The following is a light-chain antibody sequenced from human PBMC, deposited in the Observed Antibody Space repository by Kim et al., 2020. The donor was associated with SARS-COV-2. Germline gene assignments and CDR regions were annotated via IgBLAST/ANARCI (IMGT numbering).Light chain of an antibody. J-gene: IGLJ2*01. CDR3: QVWDSSSDHRV. V-gene: IGLV3-21*03. Sequence: PGMTARITCGGNNIGSKSVHWYRQKPGQAPVLVFYDDSDRPSGILKRFSGSKSGYTATLAISRVEPGDEAVYDCQVWDSSSDHRVFGGGTQLTVL. CDR2: DDS. CDR1: NIGSKS.